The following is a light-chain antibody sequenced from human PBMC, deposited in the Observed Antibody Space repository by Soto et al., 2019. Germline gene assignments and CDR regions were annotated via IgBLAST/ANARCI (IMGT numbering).Light chain of an antibody. CDR1: QSVSSS. V-gene: IGKV3D-15*01. CDR2: DAY. J-gene: IGKJ2*01. Sequence: EIVMTQSPATLSVSPGERATLSCRASQSVSSSLAWYQQKPGQAPRLLIYDAYTRATGIPARFSGSGSGTKLTLTSSRLQSEDFEVYYCQHYNTWYTFGQGTKLEIK. CDR3: QHYNTWYT.